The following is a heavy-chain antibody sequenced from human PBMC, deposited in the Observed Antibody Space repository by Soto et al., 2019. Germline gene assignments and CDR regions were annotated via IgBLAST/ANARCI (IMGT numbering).Heavy chain of an antibody. CDR2: ISAYNGNT. V-gene: IGHV1-18*01. Sequence: QVQLVQSGAEVKKPGASVKVSCKASGYTFSSYGISWVRQAPGQGLEWMGWISAYNGNTKYAQKLQGRVTMTPDTSTSTAYMDLRSLRSDDTAVYYCARREVGTTLDFDYWGQGTLVTVSS. CDR1: GYTFSSYG. CDR3: ARREVGTTLDFDY. D-gene: IGHD1-26*01. J-gene: IGHJ4*02.